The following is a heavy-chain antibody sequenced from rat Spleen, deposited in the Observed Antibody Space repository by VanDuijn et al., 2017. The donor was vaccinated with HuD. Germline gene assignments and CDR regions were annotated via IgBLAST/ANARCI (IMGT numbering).Heavy chain of an antibody. Sequence: EVQLVESGGGLVQPGRSLKLSCAASGFTFSNYGMAWVRQAPTKGLEWVTSLSPSGVTYYRDSVKGRFTVSRENAESTLYLLMDSLRSEDTATYYCVRQDTSGYSNWFAYWGQGTLVTVSS. CDR3: VRQDTSGYSNWFAY. CDR1: GFTFSNYG. J-gene: IGHJ3*01. CDR2: LSPSGVT. V-gene: IGHV5S13*01. D-gene: IGHD4-3*01.